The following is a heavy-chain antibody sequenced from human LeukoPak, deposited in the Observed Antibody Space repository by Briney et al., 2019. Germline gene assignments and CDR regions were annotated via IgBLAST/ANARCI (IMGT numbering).Heavy chain of an antibody. CDR2: IYTGGNT. Sequence: SGGSLRLSCAASGFTVDSNYLSWVRQAPRKGLEWVSTIYTGGNTYYAASVKGRFTISRDFSKNTVFLHMNSLRAEDTAMYYCARGDDSGYYDYFDYWGQGALVTVSS. CDR3: ARGDDSGYYDYFDY. CDR1: GFTVDSNY. J-gene: IGHJ4*02. D-gene: IGHD3-22*01. V-gene: IGHV3-53*01.